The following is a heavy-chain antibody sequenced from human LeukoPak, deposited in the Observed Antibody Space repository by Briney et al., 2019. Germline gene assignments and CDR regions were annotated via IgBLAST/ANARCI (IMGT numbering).Heavy chain of an antibody. CDR1: GSTFSSYW. CDR2: IKQDGSEK. CDR3: ARTRGYCSGGSCYSGAFDI. D-gene: IGHD2-15*01. J-gene: IGHJ3*02. Sequence: GGSLRLSCAASGSTFSSYWMSWVRQAPGKGLEWVANIKQDGSEKYYVDSVKGRFTISRDNAKNSLYLQMNSLRAEDTAVYYCARTRGYCSGGSCYSGAFDIWGQGTMVTVSS. V-gene: IGHV3-7*01.